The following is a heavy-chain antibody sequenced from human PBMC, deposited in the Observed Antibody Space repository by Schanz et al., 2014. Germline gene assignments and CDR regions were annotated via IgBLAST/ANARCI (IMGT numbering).Heavy chain of an antibody. CDR2: VNPSVRGT. V-gene: IGHV1-46*03. D-gene: IGHD3-22*01. CDR1: GYTLSAYS. CDR3: AVAFDSSGYYFDY. J-gene: IGHJ4*02. Sequence: QVQLVQSGTQAKKPGASVKVSCKASGYTLSAYSLHWVRQAPGQGLEWMGIVNPSVRGTHFAREFQGRVTVTSDTSTSTVYMELSGLRSEDTAVYYCAVAFDSSGYYFDYWGQGTLVTVSS.